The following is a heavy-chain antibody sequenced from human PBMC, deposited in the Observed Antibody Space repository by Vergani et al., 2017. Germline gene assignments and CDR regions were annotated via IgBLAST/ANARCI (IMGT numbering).Heavy chain of an antibody. J-gene: IGHJ4*02. CDR1: GFTFSSYW. V-gene: IGHV3-7*01. CDR2: IKQDGSEK. CDR3: ARRYYDFWSGYSPIDY. D-gene: IGHD3-3*01. Sequence: EVQLVESGGGLVQPGGSLRLSCAASGFTFSSYWMSWVRQAPGKGLEWVANIKQDGSEKYYVDSVKGRFTISRDNANNSLYLQMNSLRAEDTAVYYCARRYYDFWSGYSPIDYWGQGTLVTVSS.